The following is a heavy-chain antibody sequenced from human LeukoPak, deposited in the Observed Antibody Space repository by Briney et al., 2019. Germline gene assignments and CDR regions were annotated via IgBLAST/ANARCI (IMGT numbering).Heavy chain of an antibody. J-gene: IGHJ4*02. CDR2: IYYSGST. D-gene: IGHD1-26*01. CDR3: ASGSYYFDY. CDR1: GGSIRSYY. V-gene: IGHV4-59*08. Sequence: SETLSLTCTVSGGSIRSYYWSWMRQPPGKGLEWIGYIYYSGSTKYNPSLKSRATISVDTSKNQFSLKLSSVTAADTAVYYCASGSYYFDYWGQGTLVTVSP.